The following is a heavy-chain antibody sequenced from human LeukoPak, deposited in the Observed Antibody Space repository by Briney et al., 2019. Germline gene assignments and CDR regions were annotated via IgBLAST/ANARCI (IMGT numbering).Heavy chain of an antibody. CDR1: GFTFSSYS. Sequence: GGSLRLSCASSGFTFSSYSMNWVRQAPGKGLEWVSSISTGSSYIFYADSVTGRFTISRDNDKNSLYLQMNRLRAEDTAVYYCASRAGYTGSWSAFDYWGQGTLVTVSS. CDR3: ASRAGYTGSWSAFDY. D-gene: IGHD6-13*01. V-gene: IGHV3-21*01. J-gene: IGHJ4*02. CDR2: ISTGSSYI.